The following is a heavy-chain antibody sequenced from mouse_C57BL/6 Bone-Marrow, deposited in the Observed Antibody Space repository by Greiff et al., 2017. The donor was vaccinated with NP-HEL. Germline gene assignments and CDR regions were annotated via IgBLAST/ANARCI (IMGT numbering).Heavy chain of an antibody. Sequence: QVQLQQSGAELVRPGASVKMSCKASGYTFTSYNMHWVKQTTRQGLEWIGAIYPGNGDTSYNQKFKGKDTLTVDKPSSTAYMQLSSLTSEDSAVYFCARCCFRRRWVWGQGTTLTVSS. J-gene: IGHJ2*01. CDR3: ARCCFRRRWV. V-gene: IGHV1-12*01. CDR2: IYPGNGDT. CDR1: GYTFTSYN.